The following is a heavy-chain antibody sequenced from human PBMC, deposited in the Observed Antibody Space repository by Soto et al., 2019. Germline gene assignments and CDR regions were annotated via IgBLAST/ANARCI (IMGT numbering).Heavy chain of an antibody. D-gene: IGHD5-12*01. V-gene: IGHV3-33*01. Sequence: GGSLRLSCAASGFTFSSYGMHWVRQAPGKGLEWVAVIWYDGSNKYYADSVKGRFTISRDNSKNTLYLQMNSLRAEDTAVYYCARDREYSGYDPYYFDYWGQGTLVTVSS. J-gene: IGHJ4*02. CDR2: IWYDGSNK. CDR1: GFTFSSYG. CDR3: ARDREYSGYDPYYFDY.